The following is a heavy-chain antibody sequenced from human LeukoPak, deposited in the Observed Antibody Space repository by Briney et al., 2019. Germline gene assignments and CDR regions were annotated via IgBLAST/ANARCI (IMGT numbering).Heavy chain of an antibody. V-gene: IGHV3-23*01. Sequence: PGGSLRLSCATSGFTFSRYAMNWVRQAPGKGLERVSAISDSGNSAYYADSVKGRFTVSRDKSNNTLFLQMTRLTADDTAVYYCAKDASPLPNVFDIWGQGTKVIVS. CDR3: AKDASPLPNVFDI. CDR2: ISDSGNSA. J-gene: IGHJ3*02. D-gene: IGHD2-15*01. CDR1: GFTFSRYA.